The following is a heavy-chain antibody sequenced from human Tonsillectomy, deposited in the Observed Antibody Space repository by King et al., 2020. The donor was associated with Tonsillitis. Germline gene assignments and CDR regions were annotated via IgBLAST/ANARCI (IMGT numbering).Heavy chain of an antibody. CDR2: ISGSAGST. CDR3: AKDTTVITGSYYYMDV. D-gene: IGHD4-11*01. CDR1: GFTFSNNA. V-gene: IGHV3-23*04. Sequence: VQLVESGGGLVQPGGSLRLSCAASGFTFSNNALSWVRQAPGKGLEWVSAISGSAGSTNYSDSVKGRFPISRDNSKKTLYLQMNNLRAEDTAVYYCAKDTTVITGSYYYMDVWGKGTTVTVSS. J-gene: IGHJ6*03.